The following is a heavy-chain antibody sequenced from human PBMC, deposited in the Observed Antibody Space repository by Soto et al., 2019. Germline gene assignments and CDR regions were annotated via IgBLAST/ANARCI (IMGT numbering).Heavy chain of an antibody. V-gene: IGHV4-28*01. CDR3: ARADYDILTGGNFDY. D-gene: IGHD3-9*01. CDR1: GYSISSSNW. J-gene: IGHJ4*02. Sequence: SETLSLTCAVSGYSISSSNWWGWIRQPPGNGLDWFGYFYYSGTTYYNPSLKSRVTLSVDTSKNQFSLKLSSVTAADTAVYYCARADYDILTGGNFDYWGQGTLVTVSS. CDR2: FYYSGTT.